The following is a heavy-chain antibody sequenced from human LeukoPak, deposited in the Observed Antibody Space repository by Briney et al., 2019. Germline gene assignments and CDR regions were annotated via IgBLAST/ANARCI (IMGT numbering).Heavy chain of an antibody. Sequence: GGSLRLSCAASGFTFSSYAMSWVRQAPEKGLEWVSAISGSGGSTYYADSVKGRFTISRDNSKNTLYLQMNSLRAEDTAVYYCAKDSLLWFGECAFDYWGQGTLVTVSS. CDR1: GFTFSSYA. V-gene: IGHV3-23*01. D-gene: IGHD3-10*01. CDR3: AKDSLLWFGECAFDY. CDR2: ISGSGGST. J-gene: IGHJ4*02.